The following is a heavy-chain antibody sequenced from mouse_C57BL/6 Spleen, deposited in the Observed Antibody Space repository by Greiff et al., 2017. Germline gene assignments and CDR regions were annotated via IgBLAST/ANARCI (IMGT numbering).Heavy chain of an antibody. Sequence: QVQLQQSGAELVRPGASVTLSCKASGYTFTDYEMHWVKQTPVHGLEWIGAIDPETGGTAYNQKFKGKAILTADTSSSTAYMELRSRTSEDSAVYYCTRHGDWGQGTSVTVSS. J-gene: IGHJ4*01. CDR2: IDPETGGT. CDR3: TRHGD. CDR1: GYTFTDYE. V-gene: IGHV1-15*01.